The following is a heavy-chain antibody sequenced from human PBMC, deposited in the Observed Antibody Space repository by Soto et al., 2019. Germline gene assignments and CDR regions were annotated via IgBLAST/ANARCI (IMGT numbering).Heavy chain of an antibody. CDR3: ARAIVGGTLQAFDI. Sequence: LRLSCAASGFIFSSYAMNWARQAPGKGLEWVSALTGSGGSTYYGDSVRGRFTISRDNSKNTLYLQMNSLRADDTAAYYCARAIVGGTLQAFDIWGQGTRVTFXS. D-gene: IGHD1-26*01. CDR2: LTGSGGST. CDR1: GFIFSSYA. V-gene: IGHV3-23*02. J-gene: IGHJ3*02.